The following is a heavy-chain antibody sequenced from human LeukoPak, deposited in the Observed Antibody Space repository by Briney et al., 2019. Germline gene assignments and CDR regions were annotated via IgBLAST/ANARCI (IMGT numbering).Heavy chain of an antibody. D-gene: IGHD5-18*01. CDR1: GGSISSYY. Sequence: SETLSLTCTVSGGSISSYYWSWIRQPPGKGLEWIGYIYYSRSTNYNPSLKSRVTISVDTSKNQFSLKLSSVTAADTAVYYCARHYEDTAMDLFDYWGQGTLVTVSS. V-gene: IGHV4-59*08. CDR2: IYYSRST. J-gene: IGHJ4*02. CDR3: ARHYEDTAMDLFDY.